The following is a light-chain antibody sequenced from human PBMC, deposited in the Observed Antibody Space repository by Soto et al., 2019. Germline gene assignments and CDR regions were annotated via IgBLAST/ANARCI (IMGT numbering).Light chain of an antibody. CDR3: QVWDSSSDRYVV. CDR2: YDS. V-gene: IGLV3-21*04. CDR1: NIGSKS. Sequence: SYELTQPPSVSVAPGNTARITCGGNNIGSKSVHWYQQKPGQAPVLVIYYDSDRPSGIPERFSGSNSGNTATLTISRVEAGDEADYYCQVWDSSSDRYVVFGGGTKLTVL. J-gene: IGLJ2*01.